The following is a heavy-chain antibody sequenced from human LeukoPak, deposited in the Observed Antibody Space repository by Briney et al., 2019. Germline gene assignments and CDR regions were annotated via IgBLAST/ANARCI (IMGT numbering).Heavy chain of an antibody. V-gene: IGHV4-38-2*02. CDR1: GYSISSGYY. Sequence: SETLSLTCTVSGYSISSGYYWGWIRQPPGKGLEWIGSIYHSGSTYYNPSLKSRVTISVDTSKNQFSLKLSSVTAADTAVYYCAREHRGSMITFGGVIVILGDFDYWGQGTLVTVSS. D-gene: IGHD3-16*02. CDR3: AREHRGSMITFGGVIVILGDFDY. J-gene: IGHJ4*02. CDR2: IYHSGST.